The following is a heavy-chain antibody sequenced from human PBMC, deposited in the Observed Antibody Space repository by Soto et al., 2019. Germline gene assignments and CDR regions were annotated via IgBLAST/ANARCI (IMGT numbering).Heavy chain of an antibody. J-gene: IGHJ4*02. CDR1: GYSFAGYW. V-gene: IGHV5-10-1*01. CDR3: QSQIYDSDNGHHFQYYFDS. CDR2: IDPSDSQT. D-gene: IGHD3-22*01. Sequence: GESLKISCKGSGYSFAGYWITWVRQKPGKGLEWMGRIDPSDSQTYYSPSFRGHVTISVTKSITTVFLQWSSLRASDTAMYYCQSQIYDSDNGHHFQYYFDSWGQGTPVTVSS.